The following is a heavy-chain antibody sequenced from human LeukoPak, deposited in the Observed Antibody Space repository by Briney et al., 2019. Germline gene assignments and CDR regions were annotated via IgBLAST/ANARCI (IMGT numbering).Heavy chain of an antibody. CDR1: GGSISSSSYY. J-gene: IGHJ4*02. Sequence: SETLSLTCTASGGSISSSSYYWGWIRHPPGKGLEWIGSIYYSGSTYYNPSLKSRATISVDTSKNQFFLKLSSVTAANTGVYYCARVPTVTFFDYWGQGTLVTVSS. CDR2: IYYSGST. D-gene: IGHD4-17*01. CDR3: ARVPTVTFFDY. V-gene: IGHV4-39*01.